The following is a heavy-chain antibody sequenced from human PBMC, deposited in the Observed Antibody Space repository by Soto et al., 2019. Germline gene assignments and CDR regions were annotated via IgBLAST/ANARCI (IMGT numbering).Heavy chain of an antibody. CDR1: GGSISSYY. J-gene: IGHJ5*02. Sequence: SETLSLTCTVSGGSISSYYWSWIRQPPGKGLEWIGYTYYSGSTNYNPSLKSRVTISVDTSKNQFSLKLSSVTAADTAVYYCARSPGYSSSWSNWFDPWGQGTLVTVSS. V-gene: IGHV4-59*01. CDR3: ARSPGYSSSWSNWFDP. D-gene: IGHD6-13*01. CDR2: TYYSGST.